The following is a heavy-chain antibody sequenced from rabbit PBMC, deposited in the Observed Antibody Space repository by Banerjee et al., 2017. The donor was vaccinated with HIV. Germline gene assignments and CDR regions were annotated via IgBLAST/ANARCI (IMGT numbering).Heavy chain of an antibody. CDR1: GIDFSNKG. D-gene: IGHD1-1*01. CDR3: ARTGTGGYTDYFHL. CDR2: TKTGSGGA. J-gene: IGHJ4*01. Sequence: QSLEESGGDLVKPGASLTLTCKASGIDFSNKGIYWVRQAPGKGLEWIGCTKTGSGGAWYASWVNGRFTISKTSSTTVTLQMTSLTVADTATYFCARTGTGGYTDYFHLWGPGTLVTVS. V-gene: IGHV1S40*01.